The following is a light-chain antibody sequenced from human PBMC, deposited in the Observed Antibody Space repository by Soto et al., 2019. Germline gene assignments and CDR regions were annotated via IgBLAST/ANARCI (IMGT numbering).Light chain of an antibody. V-gene: IGKV1-27*01. Sequence: DIQMTQSPSSLSASVGDRVTITCRASQGIRNYLAWYQQKPGRVLKLLIYAASTLQSGVPSRFSGSGSGTDFTLTISSLQPEDVATYYCHHYISAPPTFGQGTKVEIQ. CDR3: HHYISAPPT. J-gene: IGKJ1*01. CDR2: AAS. CDR1: QGIRNY.